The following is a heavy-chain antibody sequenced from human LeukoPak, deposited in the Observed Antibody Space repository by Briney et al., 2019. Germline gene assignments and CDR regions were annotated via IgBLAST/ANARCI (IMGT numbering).Heavy chain of an antibody. J-gene: IGHJ3*02. CDR3: TTDPWAFDS. Sequence: KPGGSLRLSCAASGFTFSDAWMSWVRQAPGKGLECVGRIKSETDGGTADYAAPVKGRFTVSRDDSKNTLYLQMNSLKTEDTAVYYCTTDPWAFDSWGQGTMVTVSS. V-gene: IGHV3-15*01. CDR1: GFTFSDAW. CDR2: IKSETDGGTA.